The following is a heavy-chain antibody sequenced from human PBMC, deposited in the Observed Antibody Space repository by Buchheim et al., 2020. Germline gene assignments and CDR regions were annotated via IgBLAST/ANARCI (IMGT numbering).Heavy chain of an antibody. CDR2: IHNDAATT. D-gene: IGHD1-7*01. J-gene: IGHJ4*02. V-gene: IGHV3-23*01. CDR3: AKFKGGTHENYHFDH. CDR1: GFTFSAYA. Sequence: EVQLLESGGGLVLPGGSLRLSCAASGFTFSAYAMSWVRQAPGKGLEWVSMIHNDAATTYCADSVTGRFTISRDNSKDTLYLQMNSLRAEDTAIYYCAKFKGGTHENYHFDHWGQGA.